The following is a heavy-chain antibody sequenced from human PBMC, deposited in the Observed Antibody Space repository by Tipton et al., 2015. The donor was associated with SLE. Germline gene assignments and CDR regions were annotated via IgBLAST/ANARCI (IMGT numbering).Heavy chain of an antibody. J-gene: IGHJ6*02. D-gene: IGHD3-22*01. CDR2: IYTSGST. CDR3: ARRGDYYDSSGSYYYYYGMDV. CDR1: GGSISSGSYY. Sequence: TLSLTCTVSGGSISSGSYYWSWIRQPAGKGLEWIGRIYTSGSTNYNPSLKSRVTISVDTSKNQFSLKLSSVTAADTAVYYCARRGDYYDSSGSYYYYYGMDVWGQGTTVTVSS. V-gene: IGHV4-61*02.